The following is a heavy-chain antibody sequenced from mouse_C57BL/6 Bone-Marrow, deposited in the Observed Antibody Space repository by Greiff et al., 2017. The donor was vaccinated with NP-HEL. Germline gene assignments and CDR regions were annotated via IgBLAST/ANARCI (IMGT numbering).Heavy chain of an antibody. CDR1: GFTFTDYY. Sequence: EVKLVESGGGLVQPGGSLSLSCAASGFTFTDYYMRWVRQPPGKALEWLGFIRNKANGYTTEYSASVKGRFTISSDHSQSILYLQMNALRAEDSATYYCARYRTPLYDYYAMDYWGQGTSVTVSS. CDR2: IRNKANGYTT. V-gene: IGHV7-3*01. D-gene: IGHD1-1*01. CDR3: ARYRTPLYDYYAMDY. J-gene: IGHJ4*01.